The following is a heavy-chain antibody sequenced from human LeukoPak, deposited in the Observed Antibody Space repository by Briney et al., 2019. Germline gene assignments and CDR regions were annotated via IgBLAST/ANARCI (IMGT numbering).Heavy chain of an antibody. CDR2: INHSGST. V-gene: IGHV4-34*01. D-gene: IGHD2-15*01. J-gene: IGHJ5*02. CDR1: GGSFSGYY. CDR3: ARAVVVAATVKWFDP. Sequence: PSETLSLTCAVYGGSFSGYYWSWIRQPPGKGLEWIGEINHSGSTNYNPSLQSRVTMSVDTSKNQFSLKLNSVTAADTAVYYCARAVVVAATVKWFDPWGQGTLVTVSS.